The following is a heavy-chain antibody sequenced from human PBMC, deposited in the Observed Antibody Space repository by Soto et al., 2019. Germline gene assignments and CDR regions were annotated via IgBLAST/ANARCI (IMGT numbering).Heavy chain of an antibody. D-gene: IGHD3-9*01. CDR3: APPRGLTISSYSFDC. V-gene: IGHV3-23*01. CDR1: GFTFSSYA. CDR2: ISGSGDNT. J-gene: IGHJ4*02. Sequence: EVQLLESGGGLVQPGGSLRLSCAASGFTFSSYAMSWVRQAPGKGLEWVSAISGSGDNTYYADSVKGRFTISRDNSRDTLDLQMNSLRAEDTAVYYCAPPRGLTISSYSFDCWGQGTLVTVSS.